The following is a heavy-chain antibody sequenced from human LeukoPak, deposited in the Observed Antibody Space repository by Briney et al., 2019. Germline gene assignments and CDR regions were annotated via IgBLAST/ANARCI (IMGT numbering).Heavy chain of an antibody. Sequence: KTSQTLSLTCTVSGGSISRGSYYWSWIRQPAGKGLEWIGRIYTSGSTNYNPSLKSRVTISVDTSKNQFSLRLTSVTAADTAVYYCARQTGSGLFILPGGQGTLVTVSS. CDR3: ARQTGSGLFILP. V-gene: IGHV4-61*02. CDR1: GGSISRGSYY. J-gene: IGHJ4*02. D-gene: IGHD3/OR15-3a*01. CDR2: IYTSGST.